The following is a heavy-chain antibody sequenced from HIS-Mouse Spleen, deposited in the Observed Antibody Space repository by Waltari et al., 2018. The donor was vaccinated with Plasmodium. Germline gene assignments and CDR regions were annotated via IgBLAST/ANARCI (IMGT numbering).Heavy chain of an antibody. CDR3: ARGMKSSSSAFDI. V-gene: IGHV3-53*01. CDR1: GFTVSSNY. CDR2: IYSGGST. J-gene: IGHJ3*02. Sequence: EVQLVESGGGLIQPGGSLSLSCAASGFTVSSNYMSWGRQAPGKGLGWVSVIYSGGSTYYADSVKGRFTISRDNSKNTLYLQMNSLRAEDTAVYYCARGMKSSSSAFDIWGQGTMVTVSS. D-gene: IGHD6-6*01.